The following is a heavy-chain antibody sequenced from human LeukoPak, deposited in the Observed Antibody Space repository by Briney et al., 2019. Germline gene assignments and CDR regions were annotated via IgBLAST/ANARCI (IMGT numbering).Heavy chain of an antibody. CDR1: GFTFSSYA. CDR2: ISYEGTNK. J-gene: IGHJ4*02. D-gene: IGHD1-26*01. Sequence: GRSLRLSCAASGFTFSSYAMHWVRQAPGKGLEWVALISYEGTNKYYADSVKGRFTISRDNSKNTLYLQMNSLRAEDTAVYYCASPRVVGVTTFHYFDYWGQGTLVTVSS. CDR3: ASPRVVGVTTFHYFDY. V-gene: IGHV3-30-3*01.